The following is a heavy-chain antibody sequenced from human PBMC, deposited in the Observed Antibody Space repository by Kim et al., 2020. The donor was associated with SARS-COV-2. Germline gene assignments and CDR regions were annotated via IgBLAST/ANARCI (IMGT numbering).Heavy chain of an antibody. V-gene: IGHV5-10-1*01. Sequence: GESLKISCKGSGYSFTSYWISWVRQMPGKGLEWMGRIDPSDSYTNYSPSFQGHVTISADKSISTAYLQWSSLKASDTAMYYCARPRSSSWEDYYYGMDVWGQGTTVTVSS. D-gene: IGHD6-6*01. CDR1: GYSFTSYW. J-gene: IGHJ6*02. CDR2: IDPSDSYT. CDR3: ARPRSSSWEDYYYGMDV.